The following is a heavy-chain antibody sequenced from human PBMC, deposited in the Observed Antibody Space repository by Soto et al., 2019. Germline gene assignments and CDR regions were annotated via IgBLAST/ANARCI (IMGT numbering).Heavy chain of an antibody. CDR1: GFTFSSYG. CDR2: IWYDGSNK. Sequence: PGGSLRLSCAASGFTFSSYGMHWVRQAPGKGLEWVAVIWYDGSNKYYADSVKGRFTISRDNSKNTLYLQMNSLRAEDTAVYYCARAIPPPTYYDFWSGPANYYGMDVWGQGTTVTVSS. D-gene: IGHD3-3*01. V-gene: IGHV3-33*01. CDR3: ARAIPPPTYYDFWSGPANYYGMDV. J-gene: IGHJ6*02.